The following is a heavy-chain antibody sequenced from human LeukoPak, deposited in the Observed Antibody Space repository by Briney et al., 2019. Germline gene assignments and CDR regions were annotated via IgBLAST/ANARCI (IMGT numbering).Heavy chain of an antibody. J-gene: IGHJ6*02. Sequence: GGSLRLSCAASGFTLSSYAMSWVRQAPGKGLEWVSGISGSGGTTYYADSVKGHFTISRDNFKNMLYVQMNSLRAEDTAVYYCAKFRAASYYYYGMDVWGQGTTVTVSS. CDR1: GFTLSSYA. V-gene: IGHV3-23*01. CDR3: AKFRAASYYYYGMDV. D-gene: IGHD6-25*01. CDR2: ISGSGGTT.